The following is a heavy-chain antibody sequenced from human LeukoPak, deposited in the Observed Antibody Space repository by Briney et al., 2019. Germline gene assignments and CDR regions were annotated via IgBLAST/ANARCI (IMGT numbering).Heavy chain of an antibody. V-gene: IGHV4-39*07. J-gene: IGHJ5*02. CDR3: ARRRGYYYGSGSYYNGLIASYNWFDP. CDR2: IYYSGNT. D-gene: IGHD3-10*01. Sequence: SETLSLACTVSGGSITTTTYYWGWIRQPPGKGLEWIGSIYYSGNTYYNPSLKSRVTISLDTSKNQFSLKLSSVTAADTAVYYCARRRGYYYGSGSYYNGLIASYNWFDPWGQGTLVTVSS. CDR1: GGSITTTTYY.